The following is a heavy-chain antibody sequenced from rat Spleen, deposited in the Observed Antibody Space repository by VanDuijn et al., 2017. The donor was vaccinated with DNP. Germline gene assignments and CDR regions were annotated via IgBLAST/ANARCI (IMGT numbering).Heavy chain of an antibody. V-gene: IGHV2-30*01. CDR2: IWTGGST. CDR1: GFSLTSYN. CDR3: VRADYSTYILFDY. D-gene: IGHD1-2*01. Sequence: QVQLKESGPVLVQASETLSLTCTVSGFSLTSYNVHWVRQPTGKGLEWMGVIWTGGSTDYNSALKSRLSITRDTSKSQVFLKMNSLQTEDMATYYCVRADYSTYILFDYWGQGVMVTVSS. J-gene: IGHJ2*01.